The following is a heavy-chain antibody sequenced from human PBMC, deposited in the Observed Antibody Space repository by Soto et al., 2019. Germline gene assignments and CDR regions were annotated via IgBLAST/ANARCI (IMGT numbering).Heavy chain of an antibody. CDR2: IIPILGIA. Sequence: ASVKVSCKASGGTFSSYTISWVRQAPGQGLEWMGRIIPILGIANYAQKFQGRVTITADKSTSTAYMELSSLRSEDTAVYYCASGYKLSSWYDNWFDPWGQGTLVTVSS. V-gene: IGHV1-69*02. CDR1: GGTFSSYT. J-gene: IGHJ5*02. D-gene: IGHD6-13*01. CDR3: ASGYKLSSWYDNWFDP.